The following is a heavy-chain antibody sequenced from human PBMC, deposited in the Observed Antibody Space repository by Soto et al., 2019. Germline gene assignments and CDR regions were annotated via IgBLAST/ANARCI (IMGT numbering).Heavy chain of an antibody. J-gene: IGHJ4*02. CDR3: ARQDSSSWYVDY. CDR1: GGSISSSSYY. V-gene: IGHV4-39*01. Sequence: SETLSLTCTVSGGSISSSSYYWGWIRQPPGKGLEWIGSIYYSGGTYYNPSLKSRVTISVDTSKNQFSLKLSSVTAADTAVYYCARQDSSSWYVDYWGQGTLVTVSS. CDR2: IYYSGGT. D-gene: IGHD6-13*01.